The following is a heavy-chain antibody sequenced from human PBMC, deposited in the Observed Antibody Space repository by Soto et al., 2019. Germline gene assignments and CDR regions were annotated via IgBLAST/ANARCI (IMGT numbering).Heavy chain of an antibody. Sequence: SETQSPISNVSGGSMSPYYWFWIRQTPGKGLMCIGYVYYSGPTNPNTSPKSRISISIDTPTNEFYLNVRSVTAAATAVYFCARSDHYDRSGPFYSGGRGRLVTDSS. CDR1: GGSMSPYY. V-gene: IGHV4-59*12. CDR2: VYYSGPT. D-gene: IGHD3-22*01. J-gene: IGHJ4*02. CDR3: ARSDHYDRSGPFYS.